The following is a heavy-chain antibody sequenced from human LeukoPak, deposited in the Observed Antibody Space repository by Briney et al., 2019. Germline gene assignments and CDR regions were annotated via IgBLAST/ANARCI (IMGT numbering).Heavy chain of an antibody. CDR2: IYTSEST. Sequence: SETLSLTCTVSGGSISSYFWSGSRQPAGGGLEWIRSIYTSESTNYNPSLKSPVTMSLDTSKNQFSLKLSSVTAADTAVYYCAREEATSLYYYYYMDVWGKGTTVTISS. J-gene: IGHJ6*03. CDR1: GGSISSYF. V-gene: IGHV4-4*07. D-gene: IGHD5-12*01. CDR3: AREEATSLYYYYYMDV.